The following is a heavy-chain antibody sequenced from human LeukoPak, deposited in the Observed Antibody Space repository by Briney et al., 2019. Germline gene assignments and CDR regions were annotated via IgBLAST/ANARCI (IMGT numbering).Heavy chain of an antibody. CDR1: GGSFNNYY. Sequence: SETLSLTCAVYGGSFNNYYWSWIRQPPGKGLEWIGETNHSGSTNYNPSLKSRVTISEDTSKNQFSLKMTSVTAADTAVYYCARDLLGWELHYFDYWGQGTLVTVSS. CDR2: TNHSGST. CDR3: ARDLLGWELHYFDY. V-gene: IGHV4-34*01. J-gene: IGHJ4*02. D-gene: IGHD1-26*01.